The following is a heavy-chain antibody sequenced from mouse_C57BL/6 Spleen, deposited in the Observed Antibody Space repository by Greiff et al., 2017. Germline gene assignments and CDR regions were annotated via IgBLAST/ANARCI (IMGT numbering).Heavy chain of an antibody. D-gene: IGHD1-1*01. V-gene: IGHV1-82*01. J-gene: IGHJ3*01. Sequence: QVHVKQSGPELVKPGASVKISCKASGYAFSSSWMNWVKQRPGKGLEWIGRIYPGDGDTNYNGKFKGKATLTADTSSSTAYMQLSSLTSEDSAVCFCASTGRLAGFAYWGQGTLVSVSA. CDR1: GYAFSSSW. CDR3: ASTGRLAGFAY. CDR2: IYPGDGDT.